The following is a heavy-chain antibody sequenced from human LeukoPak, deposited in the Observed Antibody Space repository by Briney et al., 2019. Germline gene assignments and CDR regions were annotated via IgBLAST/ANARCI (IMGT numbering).Heavy chain of an antibody. D-gene: IGHD3-9*01. V-gene: IGHV3-23*01. Sequence: GGSLRLSCAASGFTFSSYAMSWVRQAPGKGLEWVSAISGSGGSTYYADSVKGRFTISRDNSKNTLYLQMNSLRAEDTAVYYCAKNAPNALRYFDWLGGPYYYYYMDVWGKGTTVTVSS. CDR1: GFTFSSYA. CDR3: AKNAPNALRYFDWLGGPYYYYYMDV. J-gene: IGHJ6*03. CDR2: ISGSGGST.